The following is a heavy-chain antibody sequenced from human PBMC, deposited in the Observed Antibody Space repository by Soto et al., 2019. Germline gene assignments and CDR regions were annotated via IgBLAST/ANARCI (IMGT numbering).Heavy chain of an antibody. CDR2: MNPNSGNT. J-gene: IGHJ6*02. D-gene: IGHD3-16*01. CDR1: GYTFTSYD. Sequence: QVQLVQSGAEVKKPGASVKVSCKASGYTFTSYDINWVRQATGQGLEWMGWMNPNSGNTGYAQKFQGRVTMTRNTPSSNGYLGLRSLESEDTGVYYRWGGGVRGMDVWGQGTTVTVSS. V-gene: IGHV1-8*01. CDR3: WGGGVRGMDV.